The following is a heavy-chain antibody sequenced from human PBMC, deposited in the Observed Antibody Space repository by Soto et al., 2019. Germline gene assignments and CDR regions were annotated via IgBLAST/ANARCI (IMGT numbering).Heavy chain of an antibody. J-gene: IGHJ6*02. CDR1: GGTFSSYT. Sequence: QVQLVQSGAEVKKPGSSVKVSCKASGGTFSSYTISWVRQAPGQGLEWMGRIIPILGIANYAQKFQGRVTITEDKSTSPAYMELSSLRSEDTAVYYCARLRDSDGMDVWGQGTTVTVSS. D-gene: IGHD1-26*01. CDR2: IIPILGIA. CDR3: ARLRDSDGMDV. V-gene: IGHV1-69*02.